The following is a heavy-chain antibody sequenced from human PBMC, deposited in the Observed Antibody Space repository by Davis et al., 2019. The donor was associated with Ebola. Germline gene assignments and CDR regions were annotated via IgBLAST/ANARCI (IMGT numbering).Heavy chain of an antibody. CDR3: ARDLGTMIVVDYYYGMDV. D-gene: IGHD3-22*01. Sequence: ASVKVSCKASGGTFSSYTISWVRQAPGQGLEWMGWISAYNGNTNYAQKLQGRVTMTTDTSTSTAYMELRSLRSDDTAVYYCARDLGTMIVVDYYYGMDVWGQGTTVTVSS. CDR1: GGTFSSYT. J-gene: IGHJ6*02. V-gene: IGHV1-18*01. CDR2: ISAYNGNT.